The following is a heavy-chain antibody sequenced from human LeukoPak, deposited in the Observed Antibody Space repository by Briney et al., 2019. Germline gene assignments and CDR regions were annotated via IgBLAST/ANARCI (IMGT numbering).Heavy chain of an antibody. Sequence: GGSLRLSCAASGFTFSSYWMHWVRQAPGKGPVWVSRINSDGSSTSYADSVKGRFTISRDNAKNTLYLQMNSLRAEDTAVYYCARRNRDGYNDGGDYWGQGTLVTVSS. CDR2: INSDGSST. V-gene: IGHV3-74*01. D-gene: IGHD5-24*01. CDR1: GFTFSSYW. J-gene: IGHJ4*02. CDR3: ARRNRDGYNDGGDY.